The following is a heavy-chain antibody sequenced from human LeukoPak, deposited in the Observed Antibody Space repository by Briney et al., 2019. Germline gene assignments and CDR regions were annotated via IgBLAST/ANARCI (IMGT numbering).Heavy chain of an antibody. CDR3: IRDEALWRLDY. J-gene: IGHJ4*02. V-gene: IGHV3-74*03. D-gene: IGHD2-21*01. CDR1: GFTFSNHW. CDR2: IDEGGTNA. Sequence: GGSLRLSCAASGFTFSNHWMPWVRQVPGKGLVWVSRIDEGGTNAMYADSVKGRFSISKDNAKNTVNLQMNSLRAEDTGVYYCIRDEALWRLDYWGQGTLVTVSS.